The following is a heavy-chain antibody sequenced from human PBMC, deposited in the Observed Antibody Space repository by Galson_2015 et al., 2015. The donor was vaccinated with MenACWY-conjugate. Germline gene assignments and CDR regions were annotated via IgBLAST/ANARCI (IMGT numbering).Heavy chain of an antibody. CDR1: GFTFSNYG. D-gene: IGHD2/OR15-2a*01. V-gene: IGHV3-23*01. CDR3: VRDRSMAYFDY. CDR2: MSRSGTT. Sequence: SLRLSCAASGFTFSNYGMAWVRQAPEKGLDWVSAMSRSGTTYYAASVKGRFTISRDNAKNTLYLQMNSLRVEDTAIYYYVRDRSMAYFDYWGQGALVIVSS. J-gene: IGHJ4*02.